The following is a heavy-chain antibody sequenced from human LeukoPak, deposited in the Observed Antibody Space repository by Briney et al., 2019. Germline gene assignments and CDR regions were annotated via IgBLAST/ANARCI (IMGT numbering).Heavy chain of an antibody. CDR2: IRGSSSYI. V-gene: IGHV3-21*01. CDR3: ARGRGSYFIY. J-gene: IGHJ4*02. CDR1: GFTFSSYS. D-gene: IGHD3-10*01. Sequence: PGGSLRLSCAASGFTFSSYSMNWVRQAPGKGLEWVSSIRGSSSYIYYADSVKGRFTISRDNAKNSLYLQMNSLRAEDKAVYYCARGRGSYFIYWGQGTLVTVSS.